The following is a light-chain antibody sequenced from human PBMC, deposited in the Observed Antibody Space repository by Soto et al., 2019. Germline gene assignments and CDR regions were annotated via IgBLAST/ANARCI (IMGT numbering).Light chain of an antibody. Sequence: QSVLTQPASVSGSPGQSITISCTGTSSDVGGYKYVSWYQHHPGKAPKLMIYEVSNRPSGVSNRFSGSKSGNTASLTISGLQAEDEADYYCSSYTGTSTRYVFGSGTKLT. V-gene: IGLV2-14*01. CDR3: SSYTGTSTRYV. CDR1: SSDVGGYKY. J-gene: IGLJ1*01. CDR2: EVS.